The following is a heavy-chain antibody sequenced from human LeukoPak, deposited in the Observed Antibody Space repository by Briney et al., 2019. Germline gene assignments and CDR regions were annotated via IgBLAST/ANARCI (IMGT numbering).Heavy chain of an antibody. CDR3: AREAEYSSGALDY. D-gene: IGHD6-19*01. J-gene: IGHJ4*02. CDR2: IIPIFGTA. V-gene: IGHV1-69*01. Sequence: SVNVSCKASGGTFSSYAISWVRQAPGQGLEWMGGIIPIFGTANYAQKFQGRVTITADESTSTAYMELSSLRSEDTAVYYCAREAEYSSGALDYWGQGTLVTVSS. CDR1: GGTFSSYA.